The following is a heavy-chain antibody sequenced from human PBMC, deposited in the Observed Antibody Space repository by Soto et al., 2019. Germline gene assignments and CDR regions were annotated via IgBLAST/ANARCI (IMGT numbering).Heavy chain of an antibody. Sequence: SETLSLTCTVSGGSISSGGYYWSWIRQHPGKGLEWIGYIYYSGSTYYNPSLKSRVTISVDTSKNQFSLKLSSVTAADTAVYYCARDTPNSGYDSYYYYYYGIDVWGQGTTVTVSS. J-gene: IGHJ6*02. CDR3: ARDTPNSGYDSYYYYYYGIDV. CDR1: GGSISSGGYY. V-gene: IGHV4-31*03. D-gene: IGHD5-12*01. CDR2: IYYSGST.